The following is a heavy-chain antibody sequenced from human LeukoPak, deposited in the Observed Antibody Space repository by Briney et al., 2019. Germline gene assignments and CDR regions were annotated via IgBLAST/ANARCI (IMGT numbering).Heavy chain of an antibody. J-gene: IGHJ6*02. V-gene: IGHV4-59*01. CDR2: IYYSGST. Sequence: SETLSLTCTVSGGSISSYYWSWIRQPPGKGLEWIGYIYYSGSTKYNPSLKSRVTISVDTSKNQFSLKLSSVTAADTAVYYCARDKNGMDVWGQGTTVTVPS. CDR1: GGSISSYY. CDR3: ARDKNGMDV.